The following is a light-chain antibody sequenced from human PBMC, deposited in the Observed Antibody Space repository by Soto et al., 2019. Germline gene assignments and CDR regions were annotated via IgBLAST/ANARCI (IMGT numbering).Light chain of an antibody. CDR2: DAS. CDR1: QGISSA. CDR3: QHFNSFPYT. J-gene: IGKJ2*01. V-gene: IGKV1-13*02. Sequence: AIQLTQSPSSLSASVGDRVTITCRASQGISSALAWYQQTPGKAPKLLVYDASSLQSEVPSRFSDSRSGTDFTLTISSLQPEDFATYYCQHFNSFPYTFGQGTKLEIK.